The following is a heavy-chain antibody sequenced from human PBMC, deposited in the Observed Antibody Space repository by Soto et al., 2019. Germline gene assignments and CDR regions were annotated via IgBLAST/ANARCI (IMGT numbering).Heavy chain of an antibody. Sequence: GASLKISCKGSGYSFTSYWIGWVRQMPGKGLEWMGIIYPGDSDTRYSPSFQGQVTISADKSICTAYLQWSSLKASDTALYYCARHGVAAAGKPSYYGMDVWGQGTTVTVSS. CDR1: GYSFTSYW. V-gene: IGHV5-51*01. D-gene: IGHD6-13*01. J-gene: IGHJ6*02. CDR2: IYPGDSDT. CDR3: ARHGVAAAGKPSYYGMDV.